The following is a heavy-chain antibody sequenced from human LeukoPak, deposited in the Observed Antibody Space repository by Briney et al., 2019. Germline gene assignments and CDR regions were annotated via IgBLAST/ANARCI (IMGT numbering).Heavy chain of an antibody. Sequence: ASVKVSCKASGYTFTSYAMHWVRQAPGQRLEWMGWINAGNGNTKYSQKFQGRVTITRDTSASTAYMELRSLRSDDTAVYYCARVEGPFPMVRGVIRGDWGQGTLVTVSS. CDR2: INAGNGNT. J-gene: IGHJ4*02. CDR1: GYTFTSYA. V-gene: IGHV1-3*01. CDR3: ARVEGPFPMVRGVIRGD. D-gene: IGHD3-10*01.